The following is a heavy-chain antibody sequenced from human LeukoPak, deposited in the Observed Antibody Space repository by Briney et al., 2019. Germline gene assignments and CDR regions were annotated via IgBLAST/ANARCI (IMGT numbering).Heavy chain of an antibody. V-gene: IGHV3-23*01. J-gene: IGHJ4*02. CDR2: ISGSGGST. Sequence: PGGSLRLSCAASGFTFSSYAMSWVRQAPGKGLEWVSAISGSGGSTYYADSVKGRFSISRDNSKNTLFLQMNSLRAEDTAVYYCAKADYDILTGCYFDYWGQRSLVTVSS. CDR3: AKADYDILTGCYFDY. D-gene: IGHD3-9*01. CDR1: GFTFSSYA.